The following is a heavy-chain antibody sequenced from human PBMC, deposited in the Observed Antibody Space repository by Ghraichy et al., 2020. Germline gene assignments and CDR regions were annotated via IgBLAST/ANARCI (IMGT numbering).Heavy chain of an antibody. V-gene: IGHV3-74*01. CDR3: TRDLRGVGALDH. J-gene: IGHJ4*02. CDR2: INNDGSDT. CDR1: GFTFSDNW. Sequence: GGSLRLSCAASGFTFSDNWMQWVRQAPGKGPVWLSLINNDGSDTRYADSVKGRFTISRDNAKNTVYLQMNSLRDEDTAMYYCTRDLRGVGALDHWGRGTLVSVS. D-gene: IGHD3-3*01.